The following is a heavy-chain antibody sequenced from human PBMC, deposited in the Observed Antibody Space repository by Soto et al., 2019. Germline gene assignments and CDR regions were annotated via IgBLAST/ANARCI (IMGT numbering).Heavy chain of an antibody. CDR1: GFTFSSYW. CDR3: AREGGDYYGMDV. V-gene: IGHV3-74*01. Sequence: EVQLVESGGGLVQPGGSLRLSCAASGFTFSSYWMHWVRQAPGKGLVWVSRINSDGSSTSYADSVKGRFTISRDNAKYTLYLQMNSLRAEDTAVYYCAREGGDYYGMDVWGQGTTVTVSS. CDR2: INSDGSST. J-gene: IGHJ6*02.